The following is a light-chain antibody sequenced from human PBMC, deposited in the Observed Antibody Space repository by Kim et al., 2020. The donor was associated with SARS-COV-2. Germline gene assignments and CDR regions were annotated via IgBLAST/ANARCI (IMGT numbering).Light chain of an antibody. V-gene: IGKV1-27*01. CDR2: AAS. CDR1: QGISNY. Sequence: AAVGDRVTITCRASQGISNYLAWYQQKPGKVPKLLIYAASTLQSGVPSRFSGSGSGTDFTLTISSLQPEDVATYYCQKYNSAPRTFGQGTKVEIK. CDR3: QKYNSAPRT. J-gene: IGKJ1*01.